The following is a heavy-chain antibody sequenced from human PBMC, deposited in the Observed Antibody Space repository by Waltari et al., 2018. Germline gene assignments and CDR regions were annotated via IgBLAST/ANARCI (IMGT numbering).Heavy chain of an antibody. CDR2: ISYDGSNE. J-gene: IGHJ4*02. V-gene: IGHV3-30*02. CDR1: GFNFTLFG. D-gene: IGHD1-1*01. CDR3: VKGNEIDY. Sequence: QVHLVESGGGVVQPGGSLRLSCAAPGFNFTLFGMHWVRQAPGKGLEVVAFISYDGSNENYADSVYGRFTMYRDNSKKMLYVQMNNLRAEDSAVYYCVKGNEIDYWGQGTLVTVSS.